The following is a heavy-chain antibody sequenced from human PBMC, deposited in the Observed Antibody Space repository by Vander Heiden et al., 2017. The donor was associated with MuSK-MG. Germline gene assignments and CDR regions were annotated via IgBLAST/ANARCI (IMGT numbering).Heavy chain of an antibody. J-gene: IGHJ6*02. Sequence: QVTLKESGPALVKPTQTLTLTCTFSGFSLSTSGMRVSWIRQPPGKALEWLARIDWDDDKFYSTSLKTRLTISKDTSKNQVVLTMTNMDPVDTATYYCARVLGYCSGGSCSYSYGMDVWGQGTTVTVSS. CDR2: IDWDDDK. D-gene: IGHD2-15*01. CDR3: ARVLGYCSGGSCSYSYGMDV. CDR1: GFSLSTSGMR. V-gene: IGHV2-70*04.